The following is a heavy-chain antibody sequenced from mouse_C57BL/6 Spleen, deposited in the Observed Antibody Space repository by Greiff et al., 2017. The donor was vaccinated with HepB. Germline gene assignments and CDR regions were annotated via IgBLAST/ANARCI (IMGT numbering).Heavy chain of an antibody. V-gene: IGHV1-19*01. Sequence: DVQLQQSGPVLVKPGASVKMSCKASGYTFTDYYMNWVKQSHGKSLEWIGVINPYNGGTSYNQKFKGKATLTVDKSSSTAYMELNSLTSEDSAVYYCARGHYYGSSLYAMDYWGQGTSVTVSS. CDR3: ARGHYYGSSLYAMDY. CDR2: INPYNGGT. D-gene: IGHD1-1*01. CDR1: GYTFTDYY. J-gene: IGHJ4*01.